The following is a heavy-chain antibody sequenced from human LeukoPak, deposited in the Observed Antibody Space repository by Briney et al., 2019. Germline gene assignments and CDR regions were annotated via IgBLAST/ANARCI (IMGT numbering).Heavy chain of an antibody. J-gene: IGHJ4*02. CDR1: GYSISSGYY. CDR3: ARGVVVISSGDY. V-gene: IGHV4-38-2*01. Sequence: SETLSLTCAVSGYSISSGYYWGWIRPPPGKGLEWIGSIYHSGSTYYNPSLKSRVTISVDTSKNQFSLKLSSVTAADTAVYYCARGVVVISSGDYRGQGTLVTVSS. D-gene: IGHD3-22*01. CDR2: IYHSGST.